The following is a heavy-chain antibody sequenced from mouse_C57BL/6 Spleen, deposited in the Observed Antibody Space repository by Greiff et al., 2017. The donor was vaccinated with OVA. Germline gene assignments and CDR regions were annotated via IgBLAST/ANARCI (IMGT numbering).Heavy chain of an antibody. CDR2: IDPSDSYT. D-gene: IGHD2-5*01. Sequence: QVQLQQSGAELVRPGTSVKLSCKASGYTFTSYWMHWVKQRPGQGLEWIGVIDPSDSYTNYNQKFKGKATFTVDTSSSTAYMQLSSLTSEDSAVYYCARKGDYSNYDYAMDYWGQGTSVTVSS. CDR3: ARKGDYSNYDYAMDY. J-gene: IGHJ4*01. CDR1: GYTFTSYW. V-gene: IGHV1-59*01.